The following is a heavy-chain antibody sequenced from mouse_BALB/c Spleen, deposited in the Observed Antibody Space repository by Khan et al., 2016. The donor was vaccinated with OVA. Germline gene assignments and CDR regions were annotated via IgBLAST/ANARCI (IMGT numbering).Heavy chain of an antibody. Sequence: QVQLQQSGPELVRPGASVKMSCKASGYTFTSFWINWVKQRPGQGLEWIGMIDPSTSETRLNQKFKDKATLNVDKSSNTAYMQLSRLTSEDSAVYYCTRGGYGSPFAYWGQGTLVTVSA. CDR1: GYTFTSFW. J-gene: IGHJ3*01. V-gene: IGHV1S127*01. D-gene: IGHD1-1*01. CDR3: TRGGYGSPFAY. CDR2: IDPSTSET.